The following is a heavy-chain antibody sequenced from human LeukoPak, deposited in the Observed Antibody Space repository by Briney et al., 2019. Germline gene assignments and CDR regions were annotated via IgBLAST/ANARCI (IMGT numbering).Heavy chain of an antibody. CDR3: ARDDLLLSDY. CDR2: INPNSGGT. Sequence: ASVKVSCKVSGYTLTELSMHWVRQAPGKGLEWMGWINPNSGGTNYAQKFQGRVTMTRDTSISTAYMELSRLRSDDMAVYYCARDDLLLSDYWGQGTLVTVSS. J-gene: IGHJ4*02. D-gene: IGHD2-15*01. V-gene: IGHV1-2*02. CDR1: GYTLTELS.